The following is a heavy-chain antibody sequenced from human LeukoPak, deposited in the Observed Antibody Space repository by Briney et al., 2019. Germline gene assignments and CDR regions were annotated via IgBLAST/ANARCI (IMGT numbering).Heavy chain of an antibody. V-gene: IGHV4-61*02. CDR2: IYSTGST. J-gene: IGHJ6*03. Sequence: SETLSLTCTVSGGSISSGSYYWSWIRQPAGKGLEWIGRIYSTGSTNYNPSLKSRVTISVDTSKNQFSLKLSSVTAADTAVYYCASVVTTYYYYYMDVWGKGTTVTISS. CDR3: ASVVTTYYYYYMDV. CDR1: GGSISSGSYY. D-gene: IGHD4-23*01.